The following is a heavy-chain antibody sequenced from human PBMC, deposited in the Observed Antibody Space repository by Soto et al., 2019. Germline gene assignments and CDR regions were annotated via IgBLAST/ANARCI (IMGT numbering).Heavy chain of an antibody. Sequence: QVQLQQWGAGLLKPSETLSLTCAVYGGSFSGYYWSWIRQPPGKGLEWIGEINHSGSTNYNPSLKSRVTISVDTSKTQFSLKLSSVTAADTAVYYCARGGYCSSTSCSRSYYYYGMDVWGQGTTVTVSS. D-gene: IGHD2-2*01. CDR1: GGSFSGYY. J-gene: IGHJ6*02. V-gene: IGHV4-34*01. CDR3: ARGGYCSSTSCSRSYYYYGMDV. CDR2: INHSGST.